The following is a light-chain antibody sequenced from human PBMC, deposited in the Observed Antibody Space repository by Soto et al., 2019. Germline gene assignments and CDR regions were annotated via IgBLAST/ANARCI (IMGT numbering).Light chain of an antibody. CDR1: QSVSSY. J-gene: IGKJ5*01. Sequence: IVLMQSPATRCLCPGERSRLSCRASQSVSSYLAWYQQKPGQAPRLLIYDASNRATGIPARFSGSGSGTDFTRTISSLEPEDFAVYYCQQRSLFGQGTLLANK. CDR3: QQRSL. V-gene: IGKV3-11*01. CDR2: DAS.